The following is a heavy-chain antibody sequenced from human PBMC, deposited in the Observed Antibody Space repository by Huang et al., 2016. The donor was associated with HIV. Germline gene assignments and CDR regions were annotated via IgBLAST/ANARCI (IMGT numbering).Heavy chain of an antibody. Sequence: QVQLVQSGAEVKKPGSTVKVSCKASGGTFSNYGISWVRQAPGQGLEWMGGMIPVFGTTTSAQKFQGRVTVTADESTSTAYMELNSLRSEDTAVYYCARQLYDSTGYLLGARLLDWGQGTLVTVSS. D-gene: IGHD3-22*01. CDR1: GGTFSNYG. CDR2: MIPVFGTT. J-gene: IGHJ4*02. V-gene: IGHV1-69*12. CDR3: ARQLYDSTGYLLGARLLD.